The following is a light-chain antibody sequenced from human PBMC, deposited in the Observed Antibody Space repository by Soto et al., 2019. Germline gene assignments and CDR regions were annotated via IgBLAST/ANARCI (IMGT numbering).Light chain of an antibody. CDR3: QQYGSSPKT. CDR2: GAS. J-gene: IGKJ5*01. V-gene: IGKV3-20*01. Sequence: EIVMTQSPATLSVSQGERATLSCRASQSLSSNLAWYQQKPGQAPRLLIYGASTRATGIPDRFSGSGSGTDFTLTISRLEPEDFAVYYCQQYGSSPKTFGQGTLLEIK. CDR1: QSLSSN.